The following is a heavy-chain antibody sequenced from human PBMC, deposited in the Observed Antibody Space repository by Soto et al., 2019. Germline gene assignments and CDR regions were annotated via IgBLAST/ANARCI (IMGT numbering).Heavy chain of an antibody. V-gene: IGHV4-30-2*01. J-gene: IGHJ5*02. D-gene: IGHD1-1*01. Sequence: QLQLQESGSGLVKPSQTLSLTCAVSGGSISSGGYSWNWIRQPLGKGLEWIGYIYHSGSTYYNPPLKSRVTISVDKSKNQFPLKLTSVTAADTAVYYCARDQLEGNWFDPWGQGTLVTVSS. CDR1: GGSISSGGYS. CDR2: IYHSGST. CDR3: ARDQLEGNWFDP.